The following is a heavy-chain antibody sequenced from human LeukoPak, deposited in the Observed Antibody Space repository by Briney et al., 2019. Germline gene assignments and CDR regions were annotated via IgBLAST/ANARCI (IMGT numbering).Heavy chain of an antibody. Sequence: SETLSLTCTVSGGSISSSSYYWGWIRQPPGKGLEWIGSIYHSGSTYYNPSLKSRVTISVDTSKNQFSLKLSSVTAADTAVYYCARDNYEYSSSAYFDYWGQGTLVTVSS. D-gene: IGHD6-6*01. CDR3: ARDNYEYSSSAYFDY. V-gene: IGHV4-39*07. CDR2: IYHSGST. J-gene: IGHJ4*02. CDR1: GGSISSSSYY.